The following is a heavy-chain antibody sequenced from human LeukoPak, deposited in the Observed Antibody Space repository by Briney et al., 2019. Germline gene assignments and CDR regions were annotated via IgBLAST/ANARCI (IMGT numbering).Heavy chain of an antibody. CDR1: GFTFSDYY. J-gene: IGHJ5*02. V-gene: IGHV3-11*06. CDR3: ARGGSWNEDWFDP. Sequence: PGGSLRLSCAASGFTFSDYYMSWIRQAPGKGLEWVSYISSSSTYTNYADSVKGRFTISRDNAKNSLYLQMNSLRDEDTAVYYCARGGSWNEDWFDPWGQGTLVTVSS. D-gene: IGHD1-1*01. CDR2: ISSSSTYT.